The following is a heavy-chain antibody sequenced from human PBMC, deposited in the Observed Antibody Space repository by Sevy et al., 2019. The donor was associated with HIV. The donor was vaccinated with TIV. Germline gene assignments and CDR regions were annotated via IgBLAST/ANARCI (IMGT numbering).Heavy chain of an antibody. Sequence: GGSLRLSCAASGLTFSTYSMNWVRQAPGKGLEWVSYIRSSSSTIYYADSVKGRFTISRDNAKNSLYLQMNSLRAEDMAVYCCASPVLFYCGSGGEEFDYWGRGTLVTVSS. J-gene: IGHJ4*02. CDR1: GLTFSTYS. D-gene: IGHD3-10*01. V-gene: IGHV3-48*01. CDR3: ASPVLFYCGSGGEEFDY. CDR2: IRSSSSTI.